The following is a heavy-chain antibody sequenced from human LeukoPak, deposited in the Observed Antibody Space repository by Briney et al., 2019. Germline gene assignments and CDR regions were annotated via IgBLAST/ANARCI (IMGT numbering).Heavy chain of an antibody. CDR1: GFTFSSYG. CDR2: IWYDGSNK. Sequence: PGGSLRLSCAASGFTFSSYGMHWVRQAPGKGLEWVAVIWYDGSNKYYADSVKGRFTISRDNSKNTLYLQMNSPRAEDTAVYYCAREGTIFGVDYYYYGMDVWGQGTTVTVSS. V-gene: IGHV3-33*01. D-gene: IGHD3-3*01. J-gene: IGHJ6*02. CDR3: AREGTIFGVDYYYYGMDV.